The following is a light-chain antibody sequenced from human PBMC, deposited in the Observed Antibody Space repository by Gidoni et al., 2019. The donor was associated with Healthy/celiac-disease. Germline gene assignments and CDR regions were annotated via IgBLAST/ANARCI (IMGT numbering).Light chain of an antibody. Sequence: ILLIQSPATLSSSPGERATLSCSASQSVSSYLAWYQQKPGQAPRLLIYDASNRATGIPARFSSSGAGTDFTLTISSLGPEDFAVYYCQQRSNWPPYTFGQGTKLEIK. J-gene: IGKJ2*01. CDR2: DAS. CDR1: QSVSSY. CDR3: QQRSNWPPYT. V-gene: IGKV3-11*01.